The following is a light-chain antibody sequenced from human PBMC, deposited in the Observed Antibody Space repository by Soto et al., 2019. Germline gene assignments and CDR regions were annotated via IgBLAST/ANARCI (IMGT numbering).Light chain of an antibody. CDR3: QQSYSMPYA. CDR2: AAS. CDR1: QTTNNY. Sequence: EIQMTQSPSSLSASVGDRVTITCRASQTTNNYLNWYQLEPGKAPKXLIYAASTLQTGVPSRFTGSGSGTDLTITIISLQPEDYETYFCQQSYSMPYAFGPGTKGDNK. V-gene: IGKV1-39*01. J-gene: IGKJ3*01.